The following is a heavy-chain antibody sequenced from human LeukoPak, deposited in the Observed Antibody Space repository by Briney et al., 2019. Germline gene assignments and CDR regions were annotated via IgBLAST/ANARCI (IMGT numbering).Heavy chain of an antibody. J-gene: IGHJ4*02. CDR3: AKSHSLEYRGYFDY. CDR2: MSGTGGST. CDR1: GFTFSVYA. V-gene: IGHV3-23*01. Sequence: GGSLRLPCATSGFTFSVYAMSWVRQARGKGLECVSTMSGTGGSTYYADSVKGRFTISRGNSKNTVYLLMNELSAEDTAVYYCAKSHSLEYRGYFDYWGQGTLVTVSS. D-gene: IGHD2/OR15-2a*01.